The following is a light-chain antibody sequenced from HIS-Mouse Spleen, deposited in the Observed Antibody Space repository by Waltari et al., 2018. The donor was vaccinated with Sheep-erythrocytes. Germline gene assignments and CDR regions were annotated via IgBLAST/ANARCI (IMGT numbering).Light chain of an antibody. CDR3: CSYAGSYTYVV. Sequence: QSALTQPRSVSGSPGQSVTISCTGTSRDGAGFNYVSWYQQHPGKAPKLMIYDVSKRPSGVPDRFSGSKSGNTASLTISGLQAEDEADYYCCSYAGSYTYVVFGGGTKLTVL. J-gene: IGLJ2*01. CDR1: SRDGAGFNY. V-gene: IGLV2-11*01. CDR2: DVS.